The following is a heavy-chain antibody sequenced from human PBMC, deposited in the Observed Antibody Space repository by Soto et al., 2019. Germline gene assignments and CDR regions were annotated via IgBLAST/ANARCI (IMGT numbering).Heavy chain of an antibody. CDR2: INPNSGGT. CDR1: GYTFTGYY. D-gene: IGHD3-16*01. V-gene: IGHV1-2*04. J-gene: IGHJ5*02. Sequence: ASVKVSCKASGYTFTGYYIHWVRQAPGQGLEWMGWINPNSGGTNYAQKFQGWVTMTRDTSISTAYMELSRLRSDDTAVYYCAREQMGLPDNWFDPWGQGTLVTVS. CDR3: AREQMGLPDNWFDP.